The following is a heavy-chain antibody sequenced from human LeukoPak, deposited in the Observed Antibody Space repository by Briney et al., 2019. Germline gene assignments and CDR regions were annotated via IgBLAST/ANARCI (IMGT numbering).Heavy chain of an antibody. V-gene: IGHV3-30*18. CDR2: ISYDGRQT. CDR1: GFTFSSYG. CDR3: AKDFNTVTTLDS. J-gene: IGHJ4*02. Sequence: GRSLRLSCAASGFTFSSYGMHWVRQAPGKGLEWVAVISYDGRQTYYADSVKGRFTISRDNSKSTVYLQMNSLTTDDTAAYSCAKDFNTVTTLDSWGQGTLVTVSS. D-gene: IGHD4-17*01.